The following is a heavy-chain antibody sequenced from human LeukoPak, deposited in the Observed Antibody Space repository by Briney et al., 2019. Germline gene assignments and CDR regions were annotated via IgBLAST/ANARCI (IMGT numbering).Heavy chain of an antibody. J-gene: IGHJ4*02. D-gene: IGHD2-2*02. Sequence: PGGSLRLSCAASGFTFSSYSMNWVRQAPGKGLEWVSSISSSSSYIYYADSVKGRFTISRDNAKNSLYLQMNSLRAEDTAVYYCARDLRGYCSSTSCYTLGDYWGQGTLVTVSS. CDR1: GFTFSSYS. CDR2: ISSSSSYI. V-gene: IGHV3-21*01. CDR3: ARDLRGYCSSTSCYTLGDY.